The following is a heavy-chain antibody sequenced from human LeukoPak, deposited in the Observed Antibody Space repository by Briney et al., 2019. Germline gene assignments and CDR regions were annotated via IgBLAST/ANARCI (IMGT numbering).Heavy chain of an antibody. CDR1: GFSFSSNW. CDR3: AKGDYFDY. D-gene: IGHD3-16*01. J-gene: IGHJ4*02. CDR2: IKQDGGEK. V-gene: IGHV3-7*01. Sequence: GGSLRLSCAASGFSFSSNWMSWVRQAPGKGLEWVANIKQDGGEKYYVNSVKGQFTISRDNAKNSLYLQMNSLRAEDTAVYYCAKGDYFDYWGQGTLVAVSS.